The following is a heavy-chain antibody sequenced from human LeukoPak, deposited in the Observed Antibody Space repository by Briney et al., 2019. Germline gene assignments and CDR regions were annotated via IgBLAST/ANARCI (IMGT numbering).Heavy chain of an antibody. V-gene: IGHV3-30*04. CDR1: GFTFSSYA. CDR2: ISYDGTNK. CDR3: ARGTGSSWYYDY. J-gene: IGHJ4*02. D-gene: IGHD6-13*01. Sequence: GGSLRLSCAASGFTFSSYAMHWVRQAPGKGLEWVAVISYDGTNKYYADSVKGRFTISRDNSKNTLYLQMNSLRPEDTAVYYCARGTGSSWYYDYWGEGTLVTVSS.